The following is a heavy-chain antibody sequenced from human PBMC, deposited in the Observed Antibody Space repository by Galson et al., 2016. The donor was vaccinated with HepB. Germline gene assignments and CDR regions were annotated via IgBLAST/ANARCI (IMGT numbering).Heavy chain of an antibody. CDR3: AKSIVAAPPNRSYYYYGMDV. CDR1: GFTFSSYA. Sequence: RLSCAASGFTFSSYAMNWVRQAPGKGLEWVSSIRGSGGSTDYADSVKGRFTISRDNSENTLSLQMNSLRAEDTAVYYCAKSIVAAPPNRSYYYYGMDVWGQGTTVTVSS. CDR2: IRGSGGST. J-gene: IGHJ6*02. D-gene: IGHD6-6*01. V-gene: IGHV3-23*01.